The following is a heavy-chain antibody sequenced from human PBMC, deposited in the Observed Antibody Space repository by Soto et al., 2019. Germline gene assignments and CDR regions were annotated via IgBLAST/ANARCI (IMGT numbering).Heavy chain of an antibody. V-gene: IGHV3-30*18. CDR1: GFTFSSYG. CDR3: VKDTLHRGSYANWYFDL. Sequence: QMQLVESGGGVVQPGRSLRLSCAASGFTFSSYGMHWVRQAPGEGLEWLAVIGFDGNYKYHADSVKGRFTISGDNSKNTLFLQMNSLRDEDTAVYYCVKDTLHRGSYANWYFDLWGRGTLVTVSS. D-gene: IGHD1-26*01. CDR2: IGFDGNYK. J-gene: IGHJ2*01.